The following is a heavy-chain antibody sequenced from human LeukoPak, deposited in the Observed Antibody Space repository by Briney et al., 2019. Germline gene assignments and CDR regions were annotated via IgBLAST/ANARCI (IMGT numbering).Heavy chain of an antibody. J-gene: IGHJ4*02. D-gene: IGHD2-15*01. CDR3: AKVVRAGTHYFDY. CDR1: GFTFSSYG. V-gene: IGHV3-30*18. CDR2: ISTDGSNK. Sequence: PGRSLRLSCAASGFTFSSYGMHWVRQAPGKGLEWVAVISTDGSNKYYEDSVKGRFSITRDNSKNTLYLQMDSLRTEDTAVYYCAKVVRAGTHYFDYWGQGTLVTVSS.